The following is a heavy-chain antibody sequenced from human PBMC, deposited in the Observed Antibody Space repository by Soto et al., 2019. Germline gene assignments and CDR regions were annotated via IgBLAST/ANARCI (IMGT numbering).Heavy chain of an antibody. CDR2: IYYSGST. J-gene: IGHJ6*02. V-gene: IGHV4-31*03. Sequence: SETLSLTCTVSGGSISSGGYYWSWIRQHPGKGLEWIGYIYYSGSTYYNPSLKSRVTISVDTSKNQFSLKLSSVTAADTAVYYCARDRGMAPYYYGRDVWGQGTTV. CDR3: ARDRGMAPYYYGRDV. CDR1: GGSISSGGYY. D-gene: IGHD3-10*01.